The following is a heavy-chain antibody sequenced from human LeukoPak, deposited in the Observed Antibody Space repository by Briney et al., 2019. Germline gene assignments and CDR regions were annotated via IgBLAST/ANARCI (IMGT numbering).Heavy chain of an antibody. D-gene: IGHD2-15*01. CDR2: INPNSGGT. J-gene: IGHJ5*02. Sequence: ASVTVSFKSSVYTFTIYYMHWVRQAPGQGREGMGWINPNSGGTNYAQKFQGRVTMTRDTSISTAYMELSRLRSDDTAVYYCARGTRRIVVVVAATNWFDPWGQGTLVTVSS. V-gene: IGHV1-2*02. CDR1: VYTFTIYY. CDR3: ARGTRRIVVVVAATNWFDP.